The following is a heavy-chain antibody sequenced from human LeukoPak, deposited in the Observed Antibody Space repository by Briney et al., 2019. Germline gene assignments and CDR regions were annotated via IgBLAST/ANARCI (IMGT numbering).Heavy chain of an antibody. V-gene: IGHV3-23*01. Sequence: PGGSLRLSCAASRFTFSSYGMSWVRQAPGKGLEWVSGISGSGGSRFYTDSVKGRFTISRDNSKNTLYLQMNSLRAEDTAVYYCAKLREWELPDLFDYWGQGTLVTVSS. J-gene: IGHJ4*02. D-gene: IGHD1-26*01. CDR2: ISGSGGSR. CDR3: AKLREWELPDLFDY. CDR1: RFTFSSYG.